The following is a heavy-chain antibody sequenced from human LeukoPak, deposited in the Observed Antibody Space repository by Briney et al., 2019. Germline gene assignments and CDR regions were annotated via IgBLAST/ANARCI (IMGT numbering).Heavy chain of an antibody. J-gene: IGHJ5*02. CDR2: ISYDGSNK. V-gene: IGHV3-30-3*01. D-gene: IGHD1-26*01. Sequence: GGSLRLSCAASGFTFSSYAMHWVRQAPGKGLEWVAVISYDGSNKYYADSVKGRFTISRDNSKNTLYLQMNSLRAEDTAVYYCAKGQTYSWELPDFNWFDPWGQGTLVTVSS. CDR1: GFTFSSYA. CDR3: AKGQTYSWELPDFNWFDP.